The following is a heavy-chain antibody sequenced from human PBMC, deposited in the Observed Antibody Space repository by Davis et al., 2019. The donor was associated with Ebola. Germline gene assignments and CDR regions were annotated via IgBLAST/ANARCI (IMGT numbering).Heavy chain of an antibody. CDR1: GGSISSNSYY. CDR3: ARHGGGPWGLMEVFDP. J-gene: IGHJ5*02. Sequence: SETLSLTCSVSGGSISSNSYYWGWIRQPPGKGLEWIGSIHYSESTYHNPSLKSRVTISVDTSKNQFSLKLNSVTAADTAVYYCARHGGGPWGLMEVFDPWGQGTLVTVSS. D-gene: IGHD3-16*01. V-gene: IGHV4-39*01. CDR2: IHYSEST.